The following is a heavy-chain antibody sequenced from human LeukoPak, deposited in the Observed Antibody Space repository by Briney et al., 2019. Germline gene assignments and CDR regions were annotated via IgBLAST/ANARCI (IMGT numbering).Heavy chain of an antibody. D-gene: IGHD3-22*01. CDR2: ISGSGGST. CDR1: GFTFSSYA. V-gene: IGHV3-23*01. J-gene: IGHJ4*02. Sequence: GGSLRLSCAASGFTFSSYAMSWVRQAPGKGLEWVSAISGSGGSTYYADSVKGRCTISRDNSKNTLYLQMNSLRAEDTAVYYCAKDPTMIVVVIPDYWGQGTLVTVSS. CDR3: AKDPTMIVVVIPDY.